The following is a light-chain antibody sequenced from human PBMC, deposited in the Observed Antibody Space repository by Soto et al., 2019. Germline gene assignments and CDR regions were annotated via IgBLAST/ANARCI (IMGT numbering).Light chain of an antibody. J-gene: IGKJ4*01. CDR3: QEYNNWHPIT. V-gene: IGKV3-15*01. CDR2: RTS. Sequence: EVVKTQSPATLSLSPGDRATLSCRASQSISSNLAWYQQKPGQAPRLLMCRTSSRATGIPARFSGSGSGTEFTLTITSLQSEDFAVYYCQEYNNWHPITFGGGTKVDIK. CDR1: QSISSN.